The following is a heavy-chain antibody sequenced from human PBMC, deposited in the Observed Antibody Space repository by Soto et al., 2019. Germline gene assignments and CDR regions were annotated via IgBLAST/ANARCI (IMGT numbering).Heavy chain of an antibody. D-gene: IGHD1-26*01. V-gene: IGHV1-2*02. CDR3: ARVGPTGGFDP. J-gene: IGHJ5*02. CDR1: GYSFTDYY. Sequence: QVHLVQSGAEVKKPGASVKVSCKASGYSFTDYYMHWVRQAPGQGLEWMGWINTKTGGTNYAQRVQGRVTLTGDTAINTSHMELSRLRSDDTAVYYCARVGPTGGFDPWGQGTVVTVSS. CDR2: INTKTGGT.